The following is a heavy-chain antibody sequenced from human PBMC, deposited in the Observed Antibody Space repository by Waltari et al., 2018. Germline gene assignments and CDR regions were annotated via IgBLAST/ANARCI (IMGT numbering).Heavy chain of an antibody. J-gene: IGHJ4*02. Sequence: QVQLQESGPGLVKPSQTLSLTCTVSGGSISSGSYYWSWIRQHAGKVLRWIGRIYTSRITNDNPSLKSRVTISVDTSKNQFSLKLSSVTAADTAVDYCARENLSSSWYPFDYWGQGTLVTVSS. CDR3: ARENLSSSWYPFDY. CDR1: GGSISSGSYY. V-gene: IGHV4-61*02. CDR2: IYTSRIT. D-gene: IGHD6-13*01.